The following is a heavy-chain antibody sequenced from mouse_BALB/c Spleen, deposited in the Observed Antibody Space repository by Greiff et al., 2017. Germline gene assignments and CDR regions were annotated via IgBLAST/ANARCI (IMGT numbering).Heavy chain of an antibody. Sequence: QVQLQQSGAELAKPGASVKMSCKASGYTFTSYWMHWVKQRPGQGLEWIGYINPSTGYTEYNQKFKDKATLTADKSSSTAYMQLSSLTSEDSAVYYCARSRPHYYGSSPHYFDYWGQGTTLTVSS. CDR2: INPSTGYT. CDR3: ARSRPHYYGSSPHYFDY. D-gene: IGHD1-1*01. J-gene: IGHJ2*01. CDR1: GYTFTSYW. V-gene: IGHV1-7*01.